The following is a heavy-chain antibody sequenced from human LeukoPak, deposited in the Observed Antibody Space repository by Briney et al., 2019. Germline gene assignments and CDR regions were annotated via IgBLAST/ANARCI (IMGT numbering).Heavy chain of an antibody. D-gene: IGHD2-21*02. CDR1: GYSFTGYW. CDR2: IYPGDSDT. CDR3: ARVVVVTSTHWYFDL. J-gene: IGHJ2*01. V-gene: IGHV5-51*01. Sequence: GESLKISCKGSGYSFTGYWIGWVRQMPGKGLEWMGIIYPGDSDTRYSPAFQGQVTISADKSISTAYLQWSSLQASDTAIYFCARVVVVTSTHWYFDLWGRGSLVTVFS.